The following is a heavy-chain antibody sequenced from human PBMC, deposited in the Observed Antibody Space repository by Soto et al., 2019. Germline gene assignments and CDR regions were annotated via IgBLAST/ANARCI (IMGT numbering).Heavy chain of an antibody. CDR2: ISSSGSTI. J-gene: IGHJ6*02. CDR3: ARDLSGDYYYYGMDV. V-gene: IGHV3-48*03. CDR1: GFTFSSYE. Sequence: GGSLRLSCAASGFTFSSYEMNWVRQAPGKGLEWVSYISSSGSTIYYADSVKGRFTISRDNAKNSLYLQMNSLRAEDTAVYYCARDLSGDYYYYGMDVWGQGTTVTVSS. D-gene: IGHD1-26*01.